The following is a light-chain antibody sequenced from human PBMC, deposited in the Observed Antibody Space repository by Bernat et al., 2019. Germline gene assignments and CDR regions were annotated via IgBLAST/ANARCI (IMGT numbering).Light chain of an antibody. V-gene: IGKV3D-15*01. J-gene: IGKJ4*01. CDR3: KKYNNWAT. CDR1: QSVSSY. Sequence: SPGEMPTLSCSASQSVSSYLAWYQQPPGQAPWLLIYVISSRATVIPDWFSGSGSETDFSLTIRSLEHEDVGIYYCKKYNNWATFGGGTKVEIK. CDR2: VIS.